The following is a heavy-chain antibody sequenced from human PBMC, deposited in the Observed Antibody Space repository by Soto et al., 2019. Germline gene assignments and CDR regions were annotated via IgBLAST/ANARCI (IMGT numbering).Heavy chain of an antibody. CDR3: AGGLVGTLGEGFDP. CDR2: IVVGSGNT. D-gene: IGHD3-16*01. Sequence: SVKVSCKASGFTFTSSAVQWVRQARGQRLEWIGWIVVGSGNTNYAQKFQERVTITRDMSTSTAYMELSSLRSEDTAVYYCAGGLVGTLGEGFDPGGEEPLVPVPS. CDR1: GFTFTSSA. J-gene: IGHJ5*02. V-gene: IGHV1-58*01.